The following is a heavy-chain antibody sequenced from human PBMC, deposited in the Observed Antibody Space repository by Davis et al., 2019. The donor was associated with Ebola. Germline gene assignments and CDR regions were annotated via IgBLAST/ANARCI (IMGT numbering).Heavy chain of an antibody. D-gene: IGHD2-2*02. CDR3: LKGGCSSTNCYTRWFDP. J-gene: IGHJ5*02. CDR2: MSHDGSNK. CDR1: GFTFNKYG. Sequence: PGGSLRLSCAASGFTFNKYGIHWVRQAPGKGLEWLAVMSHDGSNKYYADSVEGRFTISRDNSKNTLYLEMSSLRPEDTAIYYCLKGGCSSTNCYTRWFDPWGQGTLVTVSS. V-gene: IGHV3-30*18.